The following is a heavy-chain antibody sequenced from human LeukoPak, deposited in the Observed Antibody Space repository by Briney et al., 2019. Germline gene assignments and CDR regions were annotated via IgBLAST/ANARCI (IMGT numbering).Heavy chain of an antibody. Sequence: ASETLSLTCTVSGGSISGWYWSWIRQPPGKGLEWIGYIYGSGNTNYNPSLKSRVTMSIDTSKNQFSLKLTSVTAADTATYYCAREMYQLPRGGFDYWGQGTLVTVSS. V-gene: IGHV4-59*01. CDR3: AREMYQLPRGGFDY. CDR2: IYGSGNT. D-gene: IGHD2-2*01. CDR1: GGSISGWY. J-gene: IGHJ4*02.